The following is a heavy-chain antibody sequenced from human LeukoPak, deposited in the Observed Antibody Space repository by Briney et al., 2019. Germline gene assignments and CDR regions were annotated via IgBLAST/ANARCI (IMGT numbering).Heavy chain of an antibody. V-gene: IGHV1-2*02. D-gene: IGHD3-16*01. J-gene: IGHJ4*02. CDR2: INPNSGGT. CDR1: GYTFTDYY. Sequence: ASVKVSCKASGYTFTDYYIHWVRQAPGQGLEWMGWINPNSGGTNSAQKFQGRVTMTGDTSISTAYMELSRLRSDDTAVYYCATNPRIMRGFNNWGQGTLVTVSS. CDR3: ATNPRIMRGFNN.